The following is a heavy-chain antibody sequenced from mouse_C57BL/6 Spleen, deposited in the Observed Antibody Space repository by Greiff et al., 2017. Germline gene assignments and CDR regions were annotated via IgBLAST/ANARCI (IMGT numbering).Heavy chain of an antibody. Sequence: QVQLQQSGAELVKPGASVKISCKASGYAFSSYWMNWVKQRPGKGLEWIGQIYPGDGDTNYNGKFKGKATLTADKSSSTAYMQLSSLTSEDSAVYFCARLDHYYGSSYGFAYWGQGTLVTVSA. D-gene: IGHD1-1*01. V-gene: IGHV1-80*01. CDR3: ARLDHYYGSSYGFAY. CDR1: GYAFSSYW. CDR2: IYPGDGDT. J-gene: IGHJ3*01.